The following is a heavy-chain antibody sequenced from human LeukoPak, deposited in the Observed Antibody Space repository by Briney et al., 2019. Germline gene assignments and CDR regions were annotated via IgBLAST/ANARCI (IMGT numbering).Heavy chain of an antibody. CDR3: AREESGGYPPADY. CDR2: INPNSGGT. V-gene: IGHV1-2*02. Sequence: GASVKVSCKASGYTFTGYYMHWVRQAPGQGLEWMGWINPNSGGTNYAQKFQGRVTMTRDTSISTAYMERSRLRSDDTAVYYCAREESGGYPPADYWGQGTLVTVSS. D-gene: IGHD1-26*01. CDR1: GYTFTGYY. J-gene: IGHJ4*02.